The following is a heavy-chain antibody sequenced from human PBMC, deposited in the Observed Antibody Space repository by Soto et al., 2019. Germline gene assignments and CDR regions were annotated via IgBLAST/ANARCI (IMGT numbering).Heavy chain of an antibody. V-gene: IGHV3-33*01. Sequence: GGSLRLSCAASGFTFSSYGMHWVRQAPGKGLEWVAVIWYDGSNKYYADSVKGRFTISRDNSKNTLYLQMNSLRAEDTAVYYCAREVATHPLGYYYYGMDVWGQGTTVTVSS. CDR2: IWYDGSNK. CDR1: GFTFSSYG. D-gene: IGHD1-26*01. CDR3: AREVATHPLGYYYYGMDV. J-gene: IGHJ6*02.